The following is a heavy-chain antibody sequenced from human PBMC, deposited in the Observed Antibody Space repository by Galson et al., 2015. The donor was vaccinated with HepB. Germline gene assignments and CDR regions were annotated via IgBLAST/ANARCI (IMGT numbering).Heavy chain of an antibody. Sequence: SLRLSCAASGFTFSSYAMSWVRQAPGKGLEWVSAISGSGGSTYYADSVKGRFTISRDNSKNTLYMQMNSLRAEDTALYYCAKDHWIYYDSSGYYYDYWGQGTLVTVSS. CDR1: GFTFSSYA. J-gene: IGHJ4*02. CDR3: AKDHWIYYDSSGYYYDY. V-gene: IGHV3-23*01. CDR2: ISGSGGST. D-gene: IGHD3-22*01.